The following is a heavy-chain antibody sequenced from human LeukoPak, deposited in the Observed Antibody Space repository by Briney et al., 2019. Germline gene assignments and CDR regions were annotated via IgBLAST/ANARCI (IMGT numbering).Heavy chain of an antibody. J-gene: IGHJ4*02. CDR1: GGTFSSYA. CDR3: ARGPLATGDRYFDY. D-gene: IGHD7-27*01. Sequence: SVKVSCKASGGTFSSYAISWVRQAPGQGLEWMGGIIPIFGTANYAQKFQGRVTITTDESTSTVYMELSSLRSEDTAVYYCARGPLATGDRYFDYWGQGTLVTVSS. V-gene: IGHV1-69*05. CDR2: IIPIFGTA.